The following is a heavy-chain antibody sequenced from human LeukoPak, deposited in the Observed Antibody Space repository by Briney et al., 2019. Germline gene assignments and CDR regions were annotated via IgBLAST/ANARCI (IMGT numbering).Heavy chain of an antibody. CDR1: GFIVSSNY. CDR2: IYSGGST. J-gene: IGHJ3*02. Sequence: GGSLRLSCAASGFIVSSNYMSWVRQAPGKGLEWVSVIYSGGSTYFADSVKGRFTISRDNSKNTLYLQMNSLRAEDTAVYYCARDLGDYDAFDIWGQGTMVTVSS. D-gene: IGHD3-16*01. CDR3: ARDLGDYDAFDI. V-gene: IGHV3-53*01.